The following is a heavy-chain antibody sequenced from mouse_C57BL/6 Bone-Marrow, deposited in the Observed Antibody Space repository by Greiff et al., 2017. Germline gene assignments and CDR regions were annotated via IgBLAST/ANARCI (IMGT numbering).Heavy chain of an antibody. D-gene: IGHD2-1*01. CDR1: GFTFSSYA. CDR3: ARDLKGNYVEGYYFDY. Sequence: EVKLEESGGGLVKPGGSLKLSCAASGFTFSSYAMSWVRQTPEKRLEWVATISDGGSYTYYPDNVKGRFTISRDNAKNNLYLQMSQLKSEDTAMYYCARDLKGNYVEGYYFDYWGQGTTLTVSS. CDR2: ISDGGSYT. J-gene: IGHJ2*01. V-gene: IGHV5-4*01.